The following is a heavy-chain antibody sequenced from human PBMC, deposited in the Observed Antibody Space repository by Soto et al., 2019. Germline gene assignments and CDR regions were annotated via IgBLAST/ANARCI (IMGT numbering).Heavy chain of an antibody. Sequence: SVKVSCKASGGTFSRYTISWVRQAPGQGLEWMGRIIPILGIANYAQKFQGRVTITADKSTSTAYMELSSLRSEDTAVYYCARDAGRGYSYGPNYYYGMDVWG. CDR2: IIPILGIA. J-gene: IGHJ6*02. D-gene: IGHD5-18*01. CDR1: GGTFSRYT. V-gene: IGHV1-69*04. CDR3: ARDAGRGYSYGPNYYYGMDV.